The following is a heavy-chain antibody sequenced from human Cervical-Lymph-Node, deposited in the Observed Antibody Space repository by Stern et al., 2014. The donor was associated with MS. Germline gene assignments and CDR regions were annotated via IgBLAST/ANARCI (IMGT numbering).Heavy chain of an antibody. CDR3: GGNY. CDR2: INSTSTYT. V-gene: IGHV3-21*01. J-gene: IGHJ4*02. CDR1: GFTFSNYS. Sequence: EVQLVESGGGLAKPGGSLRLSCAASGFTFSNYSMSWVRQARGKGLEWVSSINSTSTYTYYADSVRGRFTISRDNAKKSLYLQMNSLRAEDTAVYYCGGNYWGQGTLVTVSS.